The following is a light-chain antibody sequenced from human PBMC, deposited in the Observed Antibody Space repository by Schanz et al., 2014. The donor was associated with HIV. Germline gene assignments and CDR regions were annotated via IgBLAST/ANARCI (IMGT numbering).Light chain of an antibody. Sequence: DIQMTQSPSTLSASVGDRVTITCRASQTIDNWLAWYQQRPGKAPNVLIFQASRLKNGVPSRFAGRGFGTEFTLTINSLQPDDSATYYCQQYAYSSWTFGQGTKVEIK. V-gene: IGKV1-5*03. CDR1: QTIDNW. CDR2: QAS. CDR3: QQYAYSSWT. J-gene: IGKJ1*01.